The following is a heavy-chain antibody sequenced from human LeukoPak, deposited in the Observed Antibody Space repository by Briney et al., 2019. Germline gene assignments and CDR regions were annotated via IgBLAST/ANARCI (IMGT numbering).Heavy chain of an antibody. J-gene: IGHJ6*02. CDR2: ISGSGGST. V-gene: IGHV3-23*01. Sequence: PGGSLRLSCAASGFTFSSYAMSWVRQAPGKGLEWVSAISGSGGSTYYTDSVKGRFTISRDNSKNTLYLQMNSLRAEDTAVYYCAKRVFADWLLDYYGMDVWGQGTTVTVSS. CDR1: GFTFSSYA. CDR3: AKRVFADWLLDYYGMDV. D-gene: IGHD3-9*01.